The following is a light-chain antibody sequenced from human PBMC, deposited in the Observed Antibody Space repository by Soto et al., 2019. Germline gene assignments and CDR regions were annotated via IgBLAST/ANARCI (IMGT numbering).Light chain of an antibody. CDR3: QQRSNWIT. V-gene: IGKV3D-20*02. CDR1: QSVSSSY. Sequence: EIVLTQSPGTLSLSPGERATLSFRASQSVSSSYLAWYQQKPGQAPRLLIYGASSRATGIPGRFSGSGSGTDFTLTISSLEPEDFAVYYCQQRSNWITFGQGTRLE. CDR2: GAS. J-gene: IGKJ5*01.